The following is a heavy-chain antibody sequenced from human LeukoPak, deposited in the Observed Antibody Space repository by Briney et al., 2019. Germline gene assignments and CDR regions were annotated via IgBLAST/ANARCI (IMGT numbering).Heavy chain of an antibody. J-gene: IGHJ4*02. V-gene: IGHV4-39*07. D-gene: IGHD3-22*01. CDR3: ASSPSYYYDSSGYYSWSYFDY. CDR1: GGSISSSSYY. CDR2: IYYSGST. Sequence: PSGTLSLTCTVSGGSISSSSYYWGWIRQPPGKGLEWIGSIYYSGSTYYNPSLKSRVTISVDTSKNQFSLKLSSVTAADTAVYYCASSPSYYYDSSGYYSWSYFDYWGQGTLVTVSS.